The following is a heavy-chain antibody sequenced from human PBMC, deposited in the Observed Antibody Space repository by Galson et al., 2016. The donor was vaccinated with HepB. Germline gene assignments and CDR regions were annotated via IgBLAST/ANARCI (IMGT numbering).Heavy chain of an antibody. Sequence: SLRLSCAASGFSFGIFAMNWVRQAPGKGLEWVSYISGTSGLIHYTDSVKGRFTISRDNAKNSLYLQMNSLRVEDTAVYYCARGRVNWDNWFDPWGQGALVTVSS. CDR1: GFSFGIFA. CDR2: ISGTSGLI. V-gene: IGHV3-48*01. CDR3: ARGRVNWDNWFDP. D-gene: IGHD7-27*01. J-gene: IGHJ5*02.